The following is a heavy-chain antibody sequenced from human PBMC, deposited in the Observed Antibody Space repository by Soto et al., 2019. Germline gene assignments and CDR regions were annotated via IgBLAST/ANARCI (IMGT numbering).Heavy chain of an antibody. Sequence: SCKASGYTFTSYWMHWVRQGPGKGLVWVARVKSDGSSTSYADSVKGRFTISRDNAKNTLYLQMNSLRVEDTAVYYCARDNWNSYWGQGTLVTVSS. CDR2: VKSDGSST. J-gene: IGHJ4*02. D-gene: IGHD1-1*01. V-gene: IGHV3-74*01. CDR1: GYTFTSYW. CDR3: ARDNWNSY.